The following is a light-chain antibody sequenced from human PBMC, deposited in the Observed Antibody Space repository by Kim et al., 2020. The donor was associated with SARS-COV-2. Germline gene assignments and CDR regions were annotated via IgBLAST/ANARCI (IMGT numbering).Light chain of an antibody. J-gene: IGKJ5*01. CDR3: QQYGMTPVT. V-gene: IGKV3-20*01. CDR2: DAS. Sequence: GEGADVSCRASKYISRKYLAWYKHKSGRPPRILIYDASSRATGIPGRFSGSVSGTEYTLTISGVEPDDFAVYFCQQYGMTPVTFGQGTRLEIK. CDR1: KYISRKY.